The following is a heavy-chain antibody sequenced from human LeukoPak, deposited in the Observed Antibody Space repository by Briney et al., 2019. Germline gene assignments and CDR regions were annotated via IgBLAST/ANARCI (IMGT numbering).Heavy chain of an antibody. Sequence: GGSLRLSCAASGFTFSSYSMNWVRQAPGKGLEWVSSISSSSSYIYYADSVKGRFTISRDNAKNSLYLQMNSLRAEDTAVYYCAIGVDYYDSSGYYQRYFDYWGQGTLVTVSS. CDR2: ISSSSSYI. J-gene: IGHJ4*02. CDR3: AIGVDYYDSSGYYQRYFDY. D-gene: IGHD3-22*01. CDR1: GFTFSSYS. V-gene: IGHV3-21*01.